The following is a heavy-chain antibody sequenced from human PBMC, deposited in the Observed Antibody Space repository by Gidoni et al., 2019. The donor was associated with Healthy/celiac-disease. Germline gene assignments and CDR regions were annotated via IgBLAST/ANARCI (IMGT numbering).Heavy chain of an antibody. CDR1: GFTCSIYA. CDR3: AKDPERIVVVPASTHY. CDR2: ISGSGSSK. D-gene: IGHD2-2*01. V-gene: IGHV3-23*01. J-gene: IGHJ4*02. Sequence: EVHLLESGGGLVELVGSLILSCAPSGFTCSIYAMSWVRQAPGKGLEWVSAISGSGSSKYYADSVKGRFTISRDNSKNTLYLQMNSLRAEDTAVYYCAKDPERIVVVPASTHYWGQGTLVTVSS.